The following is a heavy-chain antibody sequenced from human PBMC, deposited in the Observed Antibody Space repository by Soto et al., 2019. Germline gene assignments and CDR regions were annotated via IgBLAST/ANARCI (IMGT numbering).Heavy chain of an antibody. CDR3: AGLRRWSGIWSHGMDV. CDR2: IIPIFGTA. V-gene: IGHV1-69*12. J-gene: IGHJ6*02. Sequence: QVQLVQSGAEVKKPGSSVKVSCKASGGTFSSYAISWVRQAPGQGLEWMGGIIPIFGTANYAQKFQGRVTIPADESTSTAYMELRSLRSEDTAVYYCAGLRRWSGIWSHGMDVWGQGTTVTVS. D-gene: IGHD3-3*01. CDR1: GGTFSSYA.